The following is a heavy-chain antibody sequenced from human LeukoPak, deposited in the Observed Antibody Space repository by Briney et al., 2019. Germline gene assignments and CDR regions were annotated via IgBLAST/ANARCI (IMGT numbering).Heavy chain of an antibody. CDR3: ARKDGDL. J-gene: IGHJ4*02. Sequence: PSETLSPTCTVSGGSISSYHWTWIRQPAGKGLEWIGRLYSSGSTNYNPSLKSRLTMSVDTSKNQFSLKLNSVTAADTAVYFCARKDGDLWGQGTLVTVSS. CDR1: GGSISSYH. V-gene: IGHV4-4*07. CDR2: LYSSGST.